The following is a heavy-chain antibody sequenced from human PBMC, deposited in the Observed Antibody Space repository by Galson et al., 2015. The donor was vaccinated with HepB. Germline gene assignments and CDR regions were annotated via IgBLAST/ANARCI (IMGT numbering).Heavy chain of an antibody. D-gene: IGHD4-17*01. J-gene: IGHJ5*02. V-gene: IGHV3-23*01. Sequence: SLRHSYAAWRFTLGRTAMTCGRHAPGKGLECVSGISATGGSSFYAESETGRLTISRSNSKNTLSFQMNSLIAEYTAVYYYAKGYGLFDLWGQGTLVTVSS. CDR3: AKGYGLFDL. CDR2: ISATGGSS. CDR1: RFTLGRTA.